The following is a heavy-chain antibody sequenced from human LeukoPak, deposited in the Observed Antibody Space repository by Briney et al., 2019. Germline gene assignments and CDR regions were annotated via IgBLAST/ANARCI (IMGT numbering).Heavy chain of an antibody. D-gene: IGHD4-17*01. V-gene: IGHV3-23*01. CDR1: GFTFSSYA. Sequence: GGSLRLSCAASGFTFSSYAMNWVRQTPGKGLEWVSAITGSGSSAFYADSVKGRFTISRDNSKSTLYLQMSSLRAEDTALYYCAKPGDYGDYVHYFASWGQGTLVTVSP. CDR3: AKPGDYGDYVHYFAS. CDR2: ITGSGSSA. J-gene: IGHJ4*02.